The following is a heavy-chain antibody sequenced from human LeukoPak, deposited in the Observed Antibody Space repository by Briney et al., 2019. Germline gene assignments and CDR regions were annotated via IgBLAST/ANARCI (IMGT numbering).Heavy chain of an antibody. D-gene: IGHD4-11*01. CDR2: IYSGGST. J-gene: IGHJ4*02. CDR1: GFTVSSNY. V-gene: IGHV3-53*01. Sequence: GGSLRLSCAASGFTVSSNYMSWVRQAPGKGLEWVSVIYSGGSTYYADSVKGRFTISRDNSKNTLYLQMNSLRAEDTAVYYCAIGQSYSNYRLGYWGQGTLVTVSS. CDR3: AIGQSYSNYRLGY.